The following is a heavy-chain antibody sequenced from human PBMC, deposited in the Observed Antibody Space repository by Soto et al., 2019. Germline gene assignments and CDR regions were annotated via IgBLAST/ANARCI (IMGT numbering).Heavy chain of an antibody. D-gene: IGHD3-10*01. V-gene: IGHV3-23*01. CDR2: ISGSGDST. CDR1: GFIFSTYA. CDR3: AKDGGSSHHYNDFDY. J-gene: IGHJ4*02. Sequence: EVQLLESGGGLVQPGGSLRLSCAASGFIFSTYAMSWVRQAPGTGLEWVSFISGSGDSTYYADSVKGRFTISRDSSKNTLYLQMNSLRAEDTAVYYCAKDGGSSHHYNDFDYWGQGTLVTVSS.